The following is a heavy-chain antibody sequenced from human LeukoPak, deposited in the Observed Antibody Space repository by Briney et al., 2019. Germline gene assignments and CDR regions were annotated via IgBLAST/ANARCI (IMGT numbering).Heavy chain of an antibody. Sequence: ASVKVSCKASGYTFTSYGISWVRQAPGQGLEWMGWISAYNGNTNYAQKLQGRVTMTTDTSTSTAYMELSRLRSDDTAVYYCARVYRGKTFGMREIGAHYYYMDVWGKGTTVTVSS. D-gene: IGHD1-26*01. J-gene: IGHJ6*03. CDR1: GYTFTSYG. CDR2: ISAYNGNT. CDR3: ARVYRGKTFGMREIGAHYYYMDV. V-gene: IGHV1-18*01.